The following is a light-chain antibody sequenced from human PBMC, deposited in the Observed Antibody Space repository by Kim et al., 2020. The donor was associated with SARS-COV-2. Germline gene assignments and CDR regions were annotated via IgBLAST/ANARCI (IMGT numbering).Light chain of an antibody. CDR2: SNN. V-gene: IGLV1-44*01. J-gene: IGLJ3*02. Sequence: GRRVTISCSGTRSNIGSKTAHWYQRLPGTAPKVLIYSNNQRPSGVPDRFSGSKSGTSASLAISGLQSEDEADYYCAAWDDSLNAWVFGGGTQLTVL. CDR3: AAWDDSLNAWV. CDR1: RSNIGSKT.